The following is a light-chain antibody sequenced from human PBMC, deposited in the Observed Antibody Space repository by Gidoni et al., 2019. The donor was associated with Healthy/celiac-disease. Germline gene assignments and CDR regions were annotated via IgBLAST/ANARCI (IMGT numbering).Light chain of an antibody. V-gene: IGKV4-1*01. Sequence: DIVMTQSPDSLAVSLGERATINCKSSQSVLYSSNNKNYLAWYQQKPGQPPKLLIYWESTRESGVPDRFSGSGSGTDFTLTISSLQAEDVAVYYCQQYYSTPGTFGQXTKVEIK. CDR2: WES. CDR1: QSVLYSSNNKNY. J-gene: IGKJ1*01. CDR3: QQYYSTPGT.